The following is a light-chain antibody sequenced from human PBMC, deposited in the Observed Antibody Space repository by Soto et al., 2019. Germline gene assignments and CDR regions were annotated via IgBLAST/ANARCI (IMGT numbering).Light chain of an antibody. CDR2: DNN. Sequence: QSVLTQPPSVSAAPGQKVTISCSGSSSNIGNNYVSWYQQLPGTAPKLLIYDNNNRSSGIPDRFSGSKSGTSATLGITGLQTGDEADYYCGTWDSSLSVGLFGGGTKLTVL. J-gene: IGLJ3*02. V-gene: IGLV1-51*01. CDR3: GTWDSSLSVGL. CDR1: SSNIGNNY.